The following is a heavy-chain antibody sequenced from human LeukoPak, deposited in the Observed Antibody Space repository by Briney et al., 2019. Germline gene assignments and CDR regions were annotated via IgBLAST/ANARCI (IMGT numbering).Heavy chain of an antibody. J-gene: IGHJ6*03. CDR1: GGAFSSYA. D-gene: IGHD3-9*01. CDR2: FIPIFGTA. CDR3: AREGQVLRYFDWLTDYNYYYYMDV. V-gene: IGHV1-69*06. Sequence: SVTLSCNASGGAFSSYAISWVRQAPGQGLEWMGGFIPIFGTANYAQKCQGRVTINADKSTSTAYMELSSLRSEDTAVYYCAREGQVLRYFDWLTDYNYYYYMDVWGKGTTVTVSS.